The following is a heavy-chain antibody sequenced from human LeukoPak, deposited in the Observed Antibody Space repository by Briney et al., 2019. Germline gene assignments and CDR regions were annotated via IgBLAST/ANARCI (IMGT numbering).Heavy chain of an antibody. CDR2: IIPIFGTA. D-gene: IGHD3-16*01. J-gene: IGHJ4*02. CDR1: GYTLTELS. V-gene: IGHV1-69*13. CDR3: ARDGSGGGVPY. Sequence: ASVKVSCKVSGYTLTELSMHWVRQAPGQGLEWMGGIIPIFGTANYAQKFQGRVTITADESTSTAYMELSSLRSEDTAVYYCARDGSGGGVPYWGQGTLVTVSS.